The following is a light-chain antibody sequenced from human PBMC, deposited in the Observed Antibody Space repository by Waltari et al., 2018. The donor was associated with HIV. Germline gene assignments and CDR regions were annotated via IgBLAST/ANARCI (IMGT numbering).Light chain of an antibody. Sequence: QLVLTQSPSASASLGASVKLTCTLSSGHSSYVIAWHQQQPKKGPRYLMKLNSDGRHFKGDVIPDRFSGSSAGAERYLTISSRQSEDEADYYFQTWGTGIVVYGGETEVTV. J-gene: IGLJ2*01. V-gene: IGLV4-69*01. CDR3: QTWGTGIVV. CDR2: LNSDGRH. CDR1: SGHSSYV.